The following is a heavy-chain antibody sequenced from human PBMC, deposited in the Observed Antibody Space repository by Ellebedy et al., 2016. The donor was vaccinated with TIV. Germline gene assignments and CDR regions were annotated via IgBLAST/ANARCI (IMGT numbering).Heavy chain of an antibody. D-gene: IGHD3-22*01. J-gene: IGHJ4*02. CDR3: ARDGITMILVVTHFDS. Sequence: PGGSLRLSCTASGFSFSFYGMNWVRQTPETGLEWVSYISGSSDSIAYADFVKGRFTISRDNAKNSLYLQMNSLRAEDTAVYYCARDGITMILVVTHFDSWGQGTLVTVSS. CDR1: GFSFSFYG. V-gene: IGHV3-48*04. CDR2: ISGSSDSI.